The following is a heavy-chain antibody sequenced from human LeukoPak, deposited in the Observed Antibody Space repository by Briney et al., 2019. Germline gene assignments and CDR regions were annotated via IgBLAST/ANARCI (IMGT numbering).Heavy chain of an antibody. CDR3: ARWSRFLEWLSPDGFDI. Sequence: GGSLRLSCAASGFTFSSYEMNWVRQAPGKGLEWVSYINSGSSAKYYAASVKGRFIISRDDAKNSLYLQMNSLRAEDTGVYYCARWSRFLEWLSPDGFDIWGQGTMVTVSS. CDR1: GFTFSSYE. D-gene: IGHD3-3*01. J-gene: IGHJ3*02. CDR2: INSGSSAK. V-gene: IGHV3-48*03.